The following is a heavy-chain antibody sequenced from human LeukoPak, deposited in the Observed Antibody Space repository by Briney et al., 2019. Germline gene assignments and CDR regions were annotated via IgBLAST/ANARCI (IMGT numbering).Heavy chain of an antibody. CDR3: TRGAGWLIDY. CDR1: GGSISSSSYY. V-gene: IGHV4-39*07. CDR2: IYYSGST. D-gene: IGHD3-16*01. Sequence: SETLSLTCTVSGGSISSSSYYWGWIRQPPGKGLEWIGSIYYSGSTYYNPSLKSRVTISADTSKNHFSLKLDSVTTADTAVYYCTRGAGWLIDYWGQGILVTVSS. J-gene: IGHJ4*02.